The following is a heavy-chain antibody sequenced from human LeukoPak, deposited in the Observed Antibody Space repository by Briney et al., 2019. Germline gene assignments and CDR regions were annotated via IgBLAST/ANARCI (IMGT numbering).Heavy chain of an antibody. D-gene: IGHD3-16*02. V-gene: IGHV4-59*08. CDR3: ARHIGGGIEDMDV. Sequence: PSETLSLTCIVSGGSLGTYYWSWIRQSPGKGLEWIGYIYVTGSTRYNPYLQSRVTISVETSRTQFFVKMSPVTAADTAVYYCARHIGGGIEDMDVWGTGTKVTVSS. J-gene: IGHJ6*03. CDR1: GGSLGTYY. CDR2: IYVTGST.